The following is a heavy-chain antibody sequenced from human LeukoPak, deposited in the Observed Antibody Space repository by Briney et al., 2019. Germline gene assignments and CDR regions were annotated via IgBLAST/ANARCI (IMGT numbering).Heavy chain of an antibody. CDR3: TKDLMTGFSSGWYFGY. Sequence: GGSLRLSCAASGLTFKSFAMSWVRQAPGKGLGWVAVSSGNEDSTHYADSVRGRFVISTDNSKNTLFLQMNSLRAEDTAVYYCTKDLMTGFSSGWYFGYWGQGTLVTVSS. CDR1: GLTFKSFA. V-gene: IGHV3-23*01. D-gene: IGHD6-19*01. CDR2: SSGNEDST. J-gene: IGHJ4*02.